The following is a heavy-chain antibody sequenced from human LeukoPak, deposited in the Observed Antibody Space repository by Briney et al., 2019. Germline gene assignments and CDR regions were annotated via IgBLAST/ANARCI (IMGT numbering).Heavy chain of an antibody. D-gene: IGHD5-24*01. CDR3: ARSSRGLDAFDI. V-gene: IGHV1-2*02. Sequence: GASVKVSCKASGYTFTGSYMHWVRQAPGQGLEWMGWIIPNSGGTSYARKFQGRVTMTRDTSISTAYMEVSRLRSDDTAVYYCARSSRGLDAFDIWGRGTIVTVSS. CDR2: IIPNSGGT. J-gene: IGHJ3*02. CDR1: GYTFTGSY.